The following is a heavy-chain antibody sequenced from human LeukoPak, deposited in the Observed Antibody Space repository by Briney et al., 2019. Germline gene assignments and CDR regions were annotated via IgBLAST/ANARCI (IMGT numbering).Heavy chain of an antibody. CDR3: ARDYVFSRITMVRGVITAKEGGTYYYYYMDV. D-gene: IGHD3-10*01. CDR2: IIPIFGTA. V-gene: IGHV1-69*13. CDR1: GGTFSSYA. Sequence: GASVKVSCKASGGTFSSYAITWVRQAPGQGLEWMGGIIPIFGTANYAQKFQGRVTITADESTSTAYMELSSLRSEDTAVYYCARDYVFSRITMVRGVITAKEGGTYYYYYMDVWGKGTTVTISS. J-gene: IGHJ6*03.